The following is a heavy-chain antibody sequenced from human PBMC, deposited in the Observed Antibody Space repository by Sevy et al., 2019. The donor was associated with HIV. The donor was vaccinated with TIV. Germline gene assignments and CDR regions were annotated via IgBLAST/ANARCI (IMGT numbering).Heavy chain of an antibody. J-gene: IGHJ4*02. V-gene: IGHV4-59*08. Sequence: SETLSLTCTVSGGSITSLHWNWIRQPPGKGLEWIANIYYNGHSNYNPSLKSRVTLSLDTSKNQFSLRLSSVTAADTAMYYCAGENAWGRGYSWGQGTLVTVSS. CDR3: AGENAWGRGYS. CDR2: IYYNGHS. D-gene: IGHD1-26*01. CDR1: GGSITSLH.